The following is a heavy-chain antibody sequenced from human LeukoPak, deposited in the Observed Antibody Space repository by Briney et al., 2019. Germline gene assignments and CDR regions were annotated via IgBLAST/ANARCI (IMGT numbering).Heavy chain of an antibody. D-gene: IGHD1-26*01. Sequence: SVKVSCKASGGTFSSYAISWVRQAPGQGLEWMGGIIPIFGTANYAQKFQGRVTITADESTSTAYMELSSLRSEYTAVYYCARGGSWELQYYYYMDVWGKGTTVTISS. CDR3: ARGGSWELQYYYYMDV. CDR2: IIPIFGTA. J-gene: IGHJ6*03. CDR1: GGTFSSYA. V-gene: IGHV1-69*13.